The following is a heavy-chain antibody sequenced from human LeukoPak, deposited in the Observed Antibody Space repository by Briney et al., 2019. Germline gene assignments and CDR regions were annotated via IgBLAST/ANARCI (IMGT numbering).Heavy chain of an antibody. J-gene: IGHJ1*01. D-gene: IGHD2-2*02. Sequence: ASVKVSCKASGYTFTSYGISWVRQAPGQGLEWMGWISAYNGNTKYVQKLQGRVTMTTDTSTCTAYMELRSLRSDDTAVYYCARAPGYCSSTSCYIGYFQHWGQGTLVTVSS. CDR3: ARAPGYCSSTSCYIGYFQH. V-gene: IGHV1-18*01. CDR1: GYTFTSYG. CDR2: ISAYNGNT.